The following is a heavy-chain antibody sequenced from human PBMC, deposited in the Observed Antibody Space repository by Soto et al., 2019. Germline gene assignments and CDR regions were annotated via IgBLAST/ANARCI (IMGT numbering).Heavy chain of an antibody. J-gene: IGHJ4*02. CDR2: IWYDGSNK. D-gene: IGHD3-10*01. V-gene: IGHV3-33*01. Sequence: QVQLVESGGGVVQPGRSLRLSCAASGFTFSSYGMHWVRQAPGKGLEWVAVIWYDGSNKYYADSVKGRFTISRDNSRNTLYLQMNSLRAGDTAVYYCARYYGSGSYFDYWGQGSLVTVSS. CDR3: ARYYGSGSYFDY. CDR1: GFTFSSYG.